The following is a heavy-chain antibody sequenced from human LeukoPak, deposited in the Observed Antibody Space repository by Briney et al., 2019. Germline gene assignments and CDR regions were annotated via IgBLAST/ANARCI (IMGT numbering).Heavy chain of an antibody. CDR3: AKGAVDTAMVYYYYYYMDV. CDR1: GFTFDDYA. CDR2: ISWNSGSI. Sequence: GGSLRLSCAASGFTFDDYAMHWVRQAPGKGLEWVSGISWNSGSIGYADSVKGRFTISRDNAKNSLYLQMNSLRAEDTALYYCAKGAVDTAMVYYYYYYMDVWGKGTTVTISS. D-gene: IGHD5-18*01. J-gene: IGHJ6*03. V-gene: IGHV3-9*01.